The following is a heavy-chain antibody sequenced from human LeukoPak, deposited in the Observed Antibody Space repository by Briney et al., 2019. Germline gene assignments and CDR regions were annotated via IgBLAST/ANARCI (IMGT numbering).Heavy chain of an antibody. V-gene: IGHV4-59*07. Sequence: PSDTLSLTCTVSGGSISNYYWSWIRQPPGKGLKWFGYIYYTGSTYYNPSLMSPVTISLDTSQNQFSLKLTSVTAADTAVYYCARAGYNYDTGYYFDYWGQGTLVTVSS. CDR1: GGSISNYY. CDR3: ARAGYNYDTGYYFDY. CDR2: IYYTGST. D-gene: IGHD1-1*01. J-gene: IGHJ4*02.